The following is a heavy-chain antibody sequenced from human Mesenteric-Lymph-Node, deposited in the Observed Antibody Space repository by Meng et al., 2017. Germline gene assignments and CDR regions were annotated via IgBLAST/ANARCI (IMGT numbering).Heavy chain of an antibody. CDR1: GGTFSSYA. CDR2: IIPIFGTA. V-gene: IGHV1-69*06. CDR3: ARMGEVYYDSSGYYRDAFDI. J-gene: IGHJ3*02. D-gene: IGHD3-22*01. Sequence: SVKVSCKASGGTFSSYAISWVRQATGQGLEWMGGIIPIFGTANYAQKFQGRVTITADKSTSTAYMELSSLRSEDTAVYYCARMGEVYYDSSGYYRDAFDIWGQGTMVTVSS.